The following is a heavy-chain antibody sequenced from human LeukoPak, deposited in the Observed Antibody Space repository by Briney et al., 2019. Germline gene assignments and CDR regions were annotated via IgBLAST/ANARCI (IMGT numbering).Heavy chain of an antibody. CDR2: IGGSGSFI. CDR3: AKGVYGDSPEDYYYGMDV. J-gene: IGHJ6*02. CDR1: GFTFRTYF. D-gene: IGHD4-17*01. V-gene: IGHV3-21*04. Sequence: GGSLRLSCTASGFTFRTYFTNWVRQAPGKGLEWVSSIGGSGSFIHYAESVKGRFTISRDNAENSLYLEMKSLRAEDTAVYYCAKGVYGDSPEDYYYGMDVWGQGTTVTVSS.